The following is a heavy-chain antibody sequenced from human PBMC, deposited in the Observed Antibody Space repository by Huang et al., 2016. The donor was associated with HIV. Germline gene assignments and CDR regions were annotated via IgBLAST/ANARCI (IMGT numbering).Heavy chain of an antibody. Sequence: QMQLQQRGAGLLKPSEILSLTCGVSGGSFTGNYLTWIRQAPGKGLEWNGEVNDSGATHYNPSLNGLVTISLDKSNRELALNLRSVTAADTAVYYCARQWTILEWLLGLDVWGQGTTVSVSS. CDR2: VNDSGAT. V-gene: IGHV4-34*02. D-gene: IGHD3-3*01. CDR1: GGSFTGNY. CDR3: ARQWTILEWLLGLDV. J-gene: IGHJ6*02.